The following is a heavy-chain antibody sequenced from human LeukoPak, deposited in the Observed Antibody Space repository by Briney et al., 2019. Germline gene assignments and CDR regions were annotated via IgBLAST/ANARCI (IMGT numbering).Heavy chain of an antibody. D-gene: IGHD5-12*01. CDR3: ASPPGGYHWAGYFDS. CDR1: GGSISSRSHY. Sequence: PSETLSLTCTVSGGSISSRSHYWGWIRQPPGKGLEWIGSIYYSGSTYYNPSLKSRVTISVDTSKNQFSLKLSSVTAADTAVYYCASPPGGYHWAGYFDSWGQGTLVTVSS. J-gene: IGHJ4*02. CDR2: IYYSGST. V-gene: IGHV4-39*01.